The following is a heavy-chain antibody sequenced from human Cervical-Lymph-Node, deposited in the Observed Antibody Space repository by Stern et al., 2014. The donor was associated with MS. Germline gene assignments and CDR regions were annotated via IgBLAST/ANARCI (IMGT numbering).Heavy chain of an antibody. CDR2: ITSDGGST. CDR1: GFTFSNYA. V-gene: IGHV3-64*01. CDR3: ARGSR. J-gene: IGHJ4*02. Sequence: MQLVESGGGLVQPGGSLRLSCVGSGFTFSNYAMHWVRQAPGKGLEYVSAITSDGGSTYYAKFVKGRFTISRDNAKNTLYLQMGRLRGDDMAVYYCARGSRWGQGTLVTVSS.